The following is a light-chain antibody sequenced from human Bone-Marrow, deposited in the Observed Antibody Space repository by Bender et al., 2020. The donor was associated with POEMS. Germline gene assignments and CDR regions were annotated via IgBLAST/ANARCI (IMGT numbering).Light chain of an antibody. V-gene: IGLV2-8*01. J-gene: IGLJ2*01. CDR3: SSYAGRNNLV. Sequence: QSALTQPASVSGSPGQSITISCTGTSSDVGASKYVSWYQQHPGKAPKLMIYEVSKRPSGVPDRFSGSKSGNTASLTVSGLQAEDEADYYCSSYAGRNNLVFGGGTKLTVL. CDR2: EVS. CDR1: SSDVGASKY.